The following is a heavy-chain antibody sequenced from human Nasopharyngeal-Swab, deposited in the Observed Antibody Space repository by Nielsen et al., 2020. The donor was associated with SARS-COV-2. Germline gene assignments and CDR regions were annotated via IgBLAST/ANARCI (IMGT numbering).Heavy chain of an antibody. CDR2: IIPIFGTA. Sequence: WVRQAPGQGLEWMGGIIPIFGTANYAQKFQGRVTITADESTSTAYMELSSLRSEDTAVYYCARGGITMVRGVIINYYYYYMDVWGKGTTVTVSS. V-gene: IGHV1-69*01. CDR3: ARGGITMVRGVIINYYYYYMDV. D-gene: IGHD3-10*01. J-gene: IGHJ6*03.